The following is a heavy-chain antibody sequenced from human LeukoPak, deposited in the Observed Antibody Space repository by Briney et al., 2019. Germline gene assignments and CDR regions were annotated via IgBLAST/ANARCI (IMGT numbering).Heavy chain of an antibody. CDR1: GFTFSSYS. J-gene: IGHJ4*02. Sequence: GGPLRLSCAASGFTFSSYSMNWVRQAPGKGLEWVSSISSSSSYIYYADSVKGRFTISRDNAKNSLYLQMNSLRAEDTAVYYCARDNTITMIVHDYFDYWGQGTLVTVSS. CDR3: ARDNTITMIVHDYFDY. D-gene: IGHD3-22*01. CDR2: ISSSSSYI. V-gene: IGHV3-21*01.